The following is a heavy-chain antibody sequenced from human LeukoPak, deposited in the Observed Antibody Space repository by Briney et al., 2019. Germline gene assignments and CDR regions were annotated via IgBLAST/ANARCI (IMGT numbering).Heavy chain of an antibody. Sequence: GGSLRPSCAASGFTFSSYWMHWVRQAPGKGLVWVSRINSDGSSTSHADSVKGRFTISRDNAKNTLYLQMNSLRAEDTAVYYCASRSGSFQSVGAFDIWGQGTMVTVSS. V-gene: IGHV3-74*01. CDR1: GFTFSSYW. CDR3: ASRSGSFQSVGAFDI. CDR2: INSDGSST. D-gene: IGHD3-10*01. J-gene: IGHJ3*02.